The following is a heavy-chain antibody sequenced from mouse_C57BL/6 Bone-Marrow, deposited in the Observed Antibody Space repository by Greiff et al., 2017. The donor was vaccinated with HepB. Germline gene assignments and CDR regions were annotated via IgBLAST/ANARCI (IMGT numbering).Heavy chain of an antibody. CDR2: IYPRSGNT. V-gene: IGHV1-81*01. CDR1: GYTFTSYG. Sequence: QVQLQHSGAELARPGASVKLSCKASGYTFTSYGISWVKQRTGQGLEWIGEIYPRSGNTYYNEKFKGKATLTADKSSSTAYMELRSLTSEDSAVYFCARDPPDYYGSSPFAYWGQGTLVTVSA. J-gene: IGHJ3*01. D-gene: IGHD1-1*01. CDR3: ARDPPDYYGSSPFAY.